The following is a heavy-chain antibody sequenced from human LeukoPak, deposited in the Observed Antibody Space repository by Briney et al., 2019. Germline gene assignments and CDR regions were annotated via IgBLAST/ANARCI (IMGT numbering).Heavy chain of an antibody. Sequence: ASVKVSCKASGYTFTGYYIHWVRQAPGQGLEWMGRINPNSGGTNYAQKFQGRVTMTRDTSISTAYMELSRLRSDDTAVYYCARRGIAAAGTDYRGQGTLVTVSS. CDR2: INPNSGGT. CDR1: GYTFTGYY. V-gene: IGHV1-2*06. CDR3: ARRGIAAAGTDY. J-gene: IGHJ4*02. D-gene: IGHD6-13*01.